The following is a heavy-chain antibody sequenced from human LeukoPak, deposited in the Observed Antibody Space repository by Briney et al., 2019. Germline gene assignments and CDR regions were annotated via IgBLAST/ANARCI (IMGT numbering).Heavy chain of an antibody. Sequence: GASVKVSCRASGYTFTGYYMHWVRQAPGQGLEWMGWINPNSGGTNYAQKFQGRVTMARDTSISTAYMELSRLRSDDTAVYYCARDQGGGSAFDIWGQGTMVTVSS. CDR2: INPNSGGT. V-gene: IGHV1-2*02. CDR1: GYTFTGYY. J-gene: IGHJ3*02. D-gene: IGHD1-26*01. CDR3: ARDQGGGSAFDI.